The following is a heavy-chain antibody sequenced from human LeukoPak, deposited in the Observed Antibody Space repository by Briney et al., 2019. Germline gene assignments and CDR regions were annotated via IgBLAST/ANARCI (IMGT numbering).Heavy chain of an antibody. D-gene: IGHD6-19*01. CDR1: GFTFSIYA. CDR2: IRRNTDGGTV. Sequence: SGGSLRLSCVASGFTFSIYAMSWVRQAPGKGLEWVGRIRRNTDGGTVDYAAPVKGRFTISRDDSKSTLYLQMNSLKSEDTAVYYCTTVHASGCPGNYWGQGTLVTVSS. CDR3: TTVHASGCPGNY. J-gene: IGHJ4*02. V-gene: IGHV3-15*01.